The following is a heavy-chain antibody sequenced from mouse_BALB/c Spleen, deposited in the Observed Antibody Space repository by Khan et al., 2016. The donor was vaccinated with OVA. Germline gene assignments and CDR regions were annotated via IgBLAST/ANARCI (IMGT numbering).Heavy chain of an antibody. CDR1: GFTFSTYG. CDR3: TRLAYYYDSEGFAY. D-gene: IGHD1-1*01. Sequence: EVELVESGGDLVKPGGSLKLSCAASGFTFSTYGMSWVRQTPDKRLEWVATVSTGGGYTYYPDSVKGRFTISRDNAKNTLYLQMSALMSEDTAIFYSTRLAYYYDSEGFAYWGQGTLVTVSA. J-gene: IGHJ3*01. CDR2: VSTGGGYT. V-gene: IGHV5-6*01.